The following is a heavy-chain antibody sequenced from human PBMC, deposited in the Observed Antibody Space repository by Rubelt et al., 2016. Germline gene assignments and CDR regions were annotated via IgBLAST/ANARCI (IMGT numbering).Heavy chain of an antibody. J-gene: IGHJ4*02. CDR2: IYYSWRT. CDR3: ARQLRSVSQPFDY. CDR1: GGSISSGGYY. D-gene: IGHD2-2*01. V-gene: IGHV4-31*03. Sequence: QVQLQESGPGLVKPSQTLSLTCTVSGGSISSGGYYWSWIRQHPGKGLEWSGYIYYSWRTYYNPSLMGRVTISVETSKNQFSLKLSSVTAADTAVYYCARQLRSVSQPFDYWGQGTLVTVSS.